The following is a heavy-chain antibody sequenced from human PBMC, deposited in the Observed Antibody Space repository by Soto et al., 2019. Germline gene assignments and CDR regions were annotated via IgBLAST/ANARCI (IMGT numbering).Heavy chain of an antibody. V-gene: IGHV4-34*01. Sequence: SETLSLTCAVYGGSFSGYYWSWIRQPPGKGLEWIGEINHSGSTNYNPSLKSRVTISVDTSKNQFSLRAEDTAVYYCARDASTGFPPHYYFDYWGQGTLVTVSS. D-gene: IGHD2-2*01. CDR3: ARDASTGFPPHYYFDY. CDR1: GGSFSGYY. J-gene: IGHJ4*02. CDR2: INHSGST.